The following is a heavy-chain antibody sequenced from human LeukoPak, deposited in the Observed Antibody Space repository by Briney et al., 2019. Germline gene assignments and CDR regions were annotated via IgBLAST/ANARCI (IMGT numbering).Heavy chain of an antibody. V-gene: IGHV1-2*06. J-gene: IGHJ5*01. CDR2: INSNSGGT. CDR3: ARAGGTYYYESSGYYYQNWFDS. D-gene: IGHD3-22*01. CDR1: GYIFTDYY. Sequence: ASVKVSCKASGYIFTDYYMHWVRQAPGQGLEWMGRINSNSGGTGFAEKFRGRVTMTRDTSISTAYMELSRLTSDDTAVYYCARAGGTYYYESSGYYYQNWFDSWGQGTLVTVSS.